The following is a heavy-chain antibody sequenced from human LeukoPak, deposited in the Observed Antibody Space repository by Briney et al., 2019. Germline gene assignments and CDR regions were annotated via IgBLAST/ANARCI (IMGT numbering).Heavy chain of an antibody. J-gene: IGHJ3*02. D-gene: IGHD1-26*01. CDR1: GFTFSSYA. CDR3: AKDDANIVGALKGSYAFDI. V-gene: IGHV3-23*01. Sequence: PGGSLRLSCAASGFTFSSYAMSWVRQAPGKGLEWVSAISGSGGSAYYADSVKGRFTISRDNSKNTLYLQMNSLRAEDTAVYYCAKDDANIVGALKGSYAFDIWGQGTMVTVSS. CDR2: ISGSGGSA.